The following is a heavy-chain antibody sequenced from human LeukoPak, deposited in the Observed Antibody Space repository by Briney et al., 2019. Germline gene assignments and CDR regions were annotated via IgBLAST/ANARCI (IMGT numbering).Heavy chain of an antibody. D-gene: IGHD3-22*01. CDR1: GGSISSYS. CDR2: MSYRGST. Sequence: SETLSLTCTVSGGSISSYSWNWIRQPPGRGLEWIGYMSYRGSTNFNPSLRSRVTMSLDKSKNQFSLNLNSVTAADTAVYYCARNSYYDNSGEGAFDIWGQGTMVTVSS. CDR3: ARNSYYDNSGEGAFDI. J-gene: IGHJ3*02. V-gene: IGHV4-59*12.